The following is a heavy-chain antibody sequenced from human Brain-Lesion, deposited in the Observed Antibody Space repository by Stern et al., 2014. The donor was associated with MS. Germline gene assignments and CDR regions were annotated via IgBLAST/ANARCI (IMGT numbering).Heavy chain of an antibody. V-gene: IGHV1-69*06. J-gene: IGHJ5*02. D-gene: IGHD5-18*01. Sequence: QLGQSGPEVKKPGSSVQVSCKASGGTFGTYPITWLRQAPGQGHEWMGRIIPIFGSPNYAQKFQGRVTITADRSTTTVYMKLSSLKSDDAAVYYCAKDGPALVTNWFDPWGRGTLVTVSS. CDR2: IIPIFGSP. CDR1: GGTFGTYP. CDR3: AKDGPALVTNWFDP.